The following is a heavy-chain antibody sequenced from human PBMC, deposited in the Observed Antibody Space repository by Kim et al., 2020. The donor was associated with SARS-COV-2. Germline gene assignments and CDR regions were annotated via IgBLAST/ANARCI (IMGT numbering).Heavy chain of an antibody. J-gene: IGHJ4*02. CDR3: AKDLSGQKREYYFDY. D-gene: IGHD6-19*01. CDR1: GFTFSSYA. Sequence: GGSLRLSCAASGFTFSSYAMSWVRQAPGKGLEWVSAISGSGGSTYYADSVKGRFTISRDNSKNTLYLQMNSLRAEDTAVYYCAKDLSGQKREYYFDYWGQGTLVTVSS. V-gene: IGHV3-23*01. CDR2: ISGSGGST.